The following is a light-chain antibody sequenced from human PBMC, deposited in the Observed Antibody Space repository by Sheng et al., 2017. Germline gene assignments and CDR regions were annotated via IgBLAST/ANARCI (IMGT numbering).Light chain of an antibody. V-gene: IGLV2-14*03. CDR2: DVN. Sequence: QTALTQPASVSGSPGQSITITCTGTTSDIGLYDYVSWYQQYPGKPPKLMIYDVNSRPSGVSDRFSGSKSGNTASLTISALQPEDEADYYCSSYTSEVTLEVFGSGTRVTV. J-gene: IGLJ1*01. CDR3: SSYTSEVTLEV. CDR1: TSDIGLYDY.